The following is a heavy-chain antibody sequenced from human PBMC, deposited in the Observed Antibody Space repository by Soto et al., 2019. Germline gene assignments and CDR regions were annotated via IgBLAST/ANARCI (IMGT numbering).Heavy chain of an antibody. CDR1: GGSFSGYY. CDR3: ARAVSA. J-gene: IGHJ5*02. Sequence: PSETLSLTCAVYGGSFSGYYWSWIRQPPGKGLEWIGEINHSGSTNYNPSLKSRVTISVDTSKNQFSLKLSSVTAADTAVYYCARAVSAWGQGTLVTVS. V-gene: IGHV4-34*01. CDR2: INHSGST. D-gene: IGHD3-16*01.